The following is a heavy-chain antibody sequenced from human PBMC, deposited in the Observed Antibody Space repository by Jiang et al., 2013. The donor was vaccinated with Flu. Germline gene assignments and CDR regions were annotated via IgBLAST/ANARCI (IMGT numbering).Heavy chain of an antibody. CDR2: IYYSGST. D-gene: IGHD3-3*01. Sequence: SGPGLVKPSETLSLTCTVSGGSISSYYWSWIRQPPGKGLEWIGYIYYSGSTKYNPSLKSRVSILLDTSKNQFSLKLSSVTAADTAVYHCAGTPYYPFSSGYIPFDHWGQGTLVTVSS. CDR3: AGTPYYPFSSGYIPFDH. J-gene: IGHJ4*02. CDR1: GGSISSYY. V-gene: IGHV4-59*01.